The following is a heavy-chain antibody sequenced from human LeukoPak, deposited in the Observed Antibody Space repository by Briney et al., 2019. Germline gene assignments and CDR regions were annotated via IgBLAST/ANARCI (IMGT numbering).Heavy chain of an antibody. CDR2: INPNSGGT. J-gene: IGHJ4*02. D-gene: IGHD3-10*01. Sequence: ASVKVSCKASGYPFTSYYMHWVRQAPGQGLEWMGWINPNSGGTNYAQNFQGRVTMSRDTSISTAHMELSRLRSDDTAVYYCARAVGYGAGTYRQYYFDCWGQGTLVTVSS. CDR3: ARAVGYGAGTYRQYYFDC. CDR1: GYPFTSYY. V-gene: IGHV1-2*02.